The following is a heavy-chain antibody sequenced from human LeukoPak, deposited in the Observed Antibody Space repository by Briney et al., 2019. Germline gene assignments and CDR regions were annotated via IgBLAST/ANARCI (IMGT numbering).Heavy chain of an antibody. CDR2: IKEDGSEK. CDR3: ARERRCSSTSCHGYYYGMDV. J-gene: IGHJ6*02. D-gene: IGHD2-2*01. Sequence: PGGSLRLSCAAPGFTFSSYWMNWVRQAPGKGGEWGANIKEDGSEKYYVDSVKGRFTIYRDNAKSSLYLQMNSLRADDTAVYYCARERRCSSTSCHGYYYGMDVWGQGTTVTVSS. V-gene: IGHV3-7*01. CDR1: GFTFSSYW.